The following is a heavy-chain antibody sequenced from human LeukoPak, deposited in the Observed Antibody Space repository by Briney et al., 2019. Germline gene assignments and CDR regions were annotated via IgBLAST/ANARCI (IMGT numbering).Heavy chain of an antibody. CDR1: GGSFSGYS. Sequence: PSETLSLTCAVYGGSFSGYSWSWIRQPPGKGLEWIGEINHRGSTTYNPSLTSRVTISVDTSKNQFSLKLSSVTAADTAVYYCAREGGSSWYSRDFYYIDVWGKGTTVTVSS. CDR2: INHRGST. J-gene: IGHJ6*03. V-gene: IGHV4-34*01. CDR3: AREGGSSWYSRDFYYIDV. D-gene: IGHD6-13*01.